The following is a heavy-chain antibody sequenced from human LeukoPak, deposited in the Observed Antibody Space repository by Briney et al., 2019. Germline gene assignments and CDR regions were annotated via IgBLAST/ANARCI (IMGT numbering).Heavy chain of an antibody. J-gene: IGHJ4*02. Sequence: GGSLRLSCAASGFTSSSYSMNWVRQAPGKGLEGVSYISSSSRDIYYADSVKGRFTISRDNAKNSLYLQMNSLRAEDTAVYYCARGNTPAAGTFDYWGQGALVTVSS. CDR2: ISSSSRDI. CDR1: GFTSSSYS. D-gene: IGHD6-13*01. CDR3: ARGNTPAAGTFDY. V-gene: IGHV3-21*05.